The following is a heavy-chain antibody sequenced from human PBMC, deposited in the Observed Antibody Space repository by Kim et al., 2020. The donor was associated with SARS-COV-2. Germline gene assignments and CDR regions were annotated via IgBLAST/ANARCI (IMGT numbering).Heavy chain of an antibody. J-gene: IGHJ3*02. CDR2: ISYDGSNK. V-gene: IGHV3-30*04. CDR3: ARDQAPIVDAFDI. D-gene: IGHD3-16*02. Sequence: GGSLRLSCAASGFTFSSYAMHWVRQAPGKGLEWVAVISYDGSNKYYADSVKGRFTISRDNSKNTLYLQMNSLRAEDTAVYYCARDQAPIVDAFDIWGQGTMVTVSS. CDR1: GFTFSSYA.